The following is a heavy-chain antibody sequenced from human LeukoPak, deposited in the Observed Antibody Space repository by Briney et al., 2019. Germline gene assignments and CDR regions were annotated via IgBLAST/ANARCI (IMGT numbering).Heavy chain of an antibody. Sequence: ASVKVSCKASGYTFTNYAMNWVRQAPGQGLECMGWINTNTGNPTYAQGFTGRFVFSLDISASTAYLQITSLKAEDTAVYYCARATAGAFDYWGQGTLVTVSS. CDR1: GYTFTNYA. J-gene: IGHJ4*02. CDR3: ARATAGAFDY. CDR2: INTNTGNP. D-gene: IGHD6-13*01. V-gene: IGHV7-4-1*02.